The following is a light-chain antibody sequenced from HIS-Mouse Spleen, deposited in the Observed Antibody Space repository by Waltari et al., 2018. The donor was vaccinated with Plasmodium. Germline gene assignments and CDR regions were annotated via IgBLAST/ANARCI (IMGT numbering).Light chain of an antibody. CDR2: AAS. J-gene: IGKJ1*01. Sequence: AIWMTQSPSLLSASTGDRVPLSCRMSQAISSYLAWYQQKPGKAPELLIYAASTLQSGVPSRFSGSGSGTDFTLTISCLQSEDFATYYCQQYYSFPRTFGQGTKVEIK. CDR3: QQYYSFPRT. V-gene: IGKV1D-8*02. CDR1: QAISSY.